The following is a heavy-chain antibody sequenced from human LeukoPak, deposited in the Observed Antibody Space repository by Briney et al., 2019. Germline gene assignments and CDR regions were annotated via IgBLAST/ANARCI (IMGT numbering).Heavy chain of an antibody. V-gene: IGHV4-4*07. D-gene: IGHD1-7*01. CDR2: VYTSGST. CDR3: ARLITGTTTAFDI. CDR1: GGSISGYY. J-gene: IGHJ3*02. Sequence: SETPSLTCSVSGGSISGYYWTWIRQPAGKGLEWIGRVYTSGSTHYNPSLKTRLTMSVDTSKNQFSLKLNSVTAADTAVYYCARLITGTTTAFDIWGQGTVVTVSS.